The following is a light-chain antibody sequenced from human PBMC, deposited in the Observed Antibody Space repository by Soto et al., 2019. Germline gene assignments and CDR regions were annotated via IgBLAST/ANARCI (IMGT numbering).Light chain of an antibody. Sequence: QSVLTQPRSLSGSPGQSVTSSCTGTSRDVGGYNYVSWYQQHPGKAPELMIYDVSKRPSAVPDRCSVSKSGDTASLTISGLQAEDEADYSCCSYAGRDTLYVLGTGTKVTVL. CDR2: DVS. J-gene: IGLJ1*01. V-gene: IGLV2-11*01. CDR1: SRDVGGYNY. CDR3: CSYAGRDTLYV.